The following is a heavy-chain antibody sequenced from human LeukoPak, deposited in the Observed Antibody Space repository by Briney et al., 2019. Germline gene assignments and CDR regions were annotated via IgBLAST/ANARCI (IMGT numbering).Heavy chain of an antibody. CDR1: GGSFSGYY. V-gene: IGHV4-34*01. J-gene: IGHJ6*03. Sequence: SETLSLTCAVYGGSFSGYYWSWIRQPPGKGLEWIGEINHSGSTNCNPSLKSRVTMSVDTSKNQFSLKLSSVTAADTAVYYCARLKSGYYYMDVWGKGTTVTVSS. CDR2: INHSGST. CDR3: ARLKSGYYYMDV. D-gene: IGHD3-3*01.